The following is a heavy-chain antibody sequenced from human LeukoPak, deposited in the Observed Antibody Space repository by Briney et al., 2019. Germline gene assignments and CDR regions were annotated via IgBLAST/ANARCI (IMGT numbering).Heavy chain of an antibody. Sequence: PGGSLRLSCAASGFTLDNYAMHWVRQAPGKGLEWVSGISWDGGNIFYADSVKGRFTISSHTAHNSLFLQMTSLRAEDTGVYYCARDSRGYSYGPNTDYWGQGTLVTVSS. V-gene: IGHV3-9*01. D-gene: IGHD5-18*01. J-gene: IGHJ4*02. CDR3: ARDSRGYSYGPNTDY. CDR1: GFTLDNYA. CDR2: ISWDGGNI.